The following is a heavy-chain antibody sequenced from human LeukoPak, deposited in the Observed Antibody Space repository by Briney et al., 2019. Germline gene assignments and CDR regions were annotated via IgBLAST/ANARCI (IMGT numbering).Heavy chain of an antibody. Sequence: PSETLSLTCTVSGGSISSSSYYWGWIRQPPGKGLEWIGEINHSGSTNYNPSLKSRVTISVDTSKNQFSLKLSSVTAADTAVYYCARSVVTAALDYWGQGTLVTVSS. D-gene: IGHD2-21*02. V-gene: IGHV4-39*07. CDR1: GGSISSSSYY. CDR3: ARSVVTAALDY. J-gene: IGHJ4*02. CDR2: INHSGST.